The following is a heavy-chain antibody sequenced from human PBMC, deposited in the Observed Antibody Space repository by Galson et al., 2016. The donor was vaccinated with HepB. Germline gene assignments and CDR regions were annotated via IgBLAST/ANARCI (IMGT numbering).Heavy chain of an antibody. V-gene: IGHV3-7*03. CDR3: ARAGGCLGWLPTPYYYGVDV. Sequence: SLRLSCAASGFSFSSYWMSWVRQAPGKGLEWVANINQDGSETHYVDSMRGRFTISRDNAKKSLYLQMNSLRVGDTAVYYCARAGGCLGWLPTPYYYGVDVWSQGTTVNVSS. D-gene: IGHD3-16*01. J-gene: IGHJ6*02. CDR2: INQDGSET. CDR1: GFSFSSYW.